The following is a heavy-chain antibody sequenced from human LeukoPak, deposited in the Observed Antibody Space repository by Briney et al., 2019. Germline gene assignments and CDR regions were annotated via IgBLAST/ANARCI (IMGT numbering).Heavy chain of an antibody. Sequence: PSETLSLTCTASGGSISRSSYHWGWIRQPPGKGLEWLGSIYYSGSTYYNSSLKSRVIISVDTSKNQFSLKLSSVTAADTAVYYCASGAWGYDSSGLGRFWGQGTMVTVSS. D-gene: IGHD3-22*01. CDR3: ASGAWGYDSSGLGRF. V-gene: IGHV4-39*01. J-gene: IGHJ3*01. CDR1: GGSISRSSYH. CDR2: IYYSGST.